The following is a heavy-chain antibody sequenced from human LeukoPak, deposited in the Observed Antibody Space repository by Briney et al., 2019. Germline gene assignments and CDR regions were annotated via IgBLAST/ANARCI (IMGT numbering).Heavy chain of an antibody. CDR2: IYHSGST. Sequence: SETLSLTCTVSGYSISSGYYWGWIRQPPGKGLEWIGSIYHSGSTYYKPSLKSRVAISVDTSKNQFSLKLTSATAADTAVYYCARWHSHGRYFDYWGQGALVTVSS. J-gene: IGHJ4*02. D-gene: IGHD2-21*01. CDR1: GYSISSGYY. V-gene: IGHV4-38-2*02. CDR3: ARWHSHGRYFDY.